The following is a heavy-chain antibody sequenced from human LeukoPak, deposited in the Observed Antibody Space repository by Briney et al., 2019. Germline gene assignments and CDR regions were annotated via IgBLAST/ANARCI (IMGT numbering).Heavy chain of an antibody. CDR2: IYTSGST. CDR3: AREGGDYGLPDY. J-gene: IGHJ4*02. D-gene: IGHD4-17*01. V-gene: IGHV4-4*07. CDR1: GGSISSYY. Sequence: SETLSLTCTVSGGSISSYYWSWIRQPAGKGLGWIGRIYTSGSTNYNPSLKSRVTMSVDTSKNQFSLKLSSVTAADTAVYYCAREGGDYGLPDYWGQGTLVTVSS.